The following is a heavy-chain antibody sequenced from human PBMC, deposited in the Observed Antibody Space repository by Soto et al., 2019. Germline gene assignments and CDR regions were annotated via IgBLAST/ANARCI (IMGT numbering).Heavy chain of an antibody. Sequence: GGSLRLSCAASGFTFSSYAMSWVRQAPGKGLEWVSAISGSGGSTYYADSVKGRFTISRDNSKNTLYLQMNSLRAEDTAVYYCAKEVVVVPAAAGVFEYWGQGTLVTVSS. V-gene: IGHV3-23*01. J-gene: IGHJ4*02. CDR3: AKEVVVVPAAAGVFEY. D-gene: IGHD2-2*01. CDR2: ISGSGGST. CDR1: GFTFSSYA.